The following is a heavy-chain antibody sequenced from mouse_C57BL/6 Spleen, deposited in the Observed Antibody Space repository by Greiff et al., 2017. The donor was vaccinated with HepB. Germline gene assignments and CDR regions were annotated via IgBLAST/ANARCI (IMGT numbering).Heavy chain of an antibody. D-gene: IGHD1-1*01. J-gene: IGHJ4*01. Sequence: VQLQQSGAELVKPGASVKISCKASGYAFSSYWMNWVKQRPGKGLEWIGQIYPGDGDTNYNGKFKGKATLTADKSSSTAYMQLSSLTSEDSAVYFCARSGFITTVVAYYAMDYWGQGTSVTVSS. V-gene: IGHV1-80*01. CDR1: GYAFSSYW. CDR2: IYPGDGDT. CDR3: ARSGFITTVVAYYAMDY.